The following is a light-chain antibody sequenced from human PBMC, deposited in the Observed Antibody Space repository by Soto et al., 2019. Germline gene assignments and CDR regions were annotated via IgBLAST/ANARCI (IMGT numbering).Light chain of an antibody. J-gene: IGKJ4*01. V-gene: IGKV3-20*01. CDR2: GAS. CDR3: QQYGSSPP. Sequence: EIVLTQSPGTLSLSPGERATLSCRASQSVSSSYLAWYQQKPGQAPRLLIYGASSRATGIPDRFSGSGSGTDFTLTISRLEPADFAVYYCQQYGSSPPFGGGTKVEIK. CDR1: QSVSSSY.